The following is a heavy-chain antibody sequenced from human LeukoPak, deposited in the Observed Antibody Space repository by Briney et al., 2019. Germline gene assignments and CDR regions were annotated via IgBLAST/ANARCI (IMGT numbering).Heavy chain of an antibody. D-gene: IGHD3-22*01. CDR2: IYYSGST. CDR3: ATLQSSGYDYSDY. J-gene: IGHJ4*02. V-gene: IGHV4-59*08. Sequence: SETLSLTCTVSGGSISSYYWSWIRQPPGKGLEWIGYIYYSGSTNYNPSLKSRVTMSVDTSKNQFSLKLSSVTAADTAVYYCATLQSSGYDYSDYWGQGILVTVSS. CDR1: GGSISSYY.